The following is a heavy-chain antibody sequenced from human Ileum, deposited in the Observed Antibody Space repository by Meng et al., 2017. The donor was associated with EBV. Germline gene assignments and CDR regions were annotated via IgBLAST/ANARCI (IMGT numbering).Heavy chain of an antibody. V-gene: IGHV4-4*02. CDR2: TSHSGST. J-gene: IGHJ4*02. D-gene: IGHD3-22*01. CDR1: GGSISRRGW. CDR3: ASSDYYRSDY. Sequence: QGSVPVLVKPSETLSRTCVVSGGSISRRGWWSLVRQPPGKGLEWIGETSHSGSTNYSPSLKSRVTISLDKSKNQLSLKLNSVTAADTAVYYCASSDYYRSDYWGQGTLVTVSS.